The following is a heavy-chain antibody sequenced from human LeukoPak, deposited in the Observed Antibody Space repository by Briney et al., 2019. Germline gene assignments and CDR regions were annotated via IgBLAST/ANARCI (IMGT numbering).Heavy chain of an antibody. CDR1: GYPINNAYY. J-gene: IGHJ6*03. CDR2: LYHPDST. V-gene: IGHV4-38-2*01. CDR3: ARQYDSYFYYYLDL. D-gene: IGHD2-2*01. Sequence: PSETLSLTCGVSGYPINNAYYWVWIRQPPGKVLEWIGSLYHPDSTYYNPSLKSRVTMSVDTSRNQFSLRLSFVTAADTAVYYCARQYDSYFYYYLDLWGTGTTVTVSS.